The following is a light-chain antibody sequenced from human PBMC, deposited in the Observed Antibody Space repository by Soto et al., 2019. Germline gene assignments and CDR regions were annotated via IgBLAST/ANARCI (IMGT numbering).Light chain of an antibody. V-gene: IGKV3-15*01. Sequence: EIVMTQSPVTLSLSPGDRATLSCRASPSVANNLAWFQQRPGQAPRLLVYGASATATGIPARFSGSGSGTEFTLTISSLQSEDFAVYYCQQYNDWPRTFGQGTKVEIK. CDR2: GAS. CDR1: PSVANN. CDR3: QQYNDWPRT. J-gene: IGKJ1*01.